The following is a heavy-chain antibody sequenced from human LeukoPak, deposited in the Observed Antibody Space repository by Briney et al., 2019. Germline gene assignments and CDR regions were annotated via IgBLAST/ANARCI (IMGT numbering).Heavy chain of an antibody. V-gene: IGHV1-69*01. J-gene: IGHJ4*02. CDR1: GGTFSSYA. CDR2: IIPIFGTA. Sequence: GASVKVSCKASGGTFSSYAISWVRQAPGQGLEWMGGIIPIFGTANYAQKFQGRVTITPDESTSTAYMELSSLRSEDTAVYYCAREGQLVRGFDYWGQGTLVTVSS. D-gene: IGHD6-13*01. CDR3: AREGQLVRGFDY.